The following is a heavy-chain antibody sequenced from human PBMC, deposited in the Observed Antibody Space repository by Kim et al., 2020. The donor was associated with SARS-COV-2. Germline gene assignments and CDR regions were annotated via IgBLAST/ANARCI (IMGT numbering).Heavy chain of an antibody. D-gene: IGHD3-9*01. V-gene: IGHV3-23*01. Sequence: GGSLRLSCAASGFTFSSYAMSWVRQAPGKGLEWVSAISGSGGSTYYADSVKGRFTISRDNSKNTLYLQMNSLRAEDTAVYYCAKDSPDPDYDILTGSPGCPENWGQGTLVTVSS. CDR1: GFTFSSYA. CDR2: ISGSGGST. CDR3: AKDSPDPDYDILTGSPGCPEN. J-gene: IGHJ4*02.